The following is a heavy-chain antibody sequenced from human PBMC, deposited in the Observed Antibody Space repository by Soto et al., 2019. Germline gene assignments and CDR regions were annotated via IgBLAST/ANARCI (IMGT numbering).Heavy chain of an antibody. CDR1: GGSISSGGYY. Sequence: QVQLQESGPGLVKPSQTLSLTCTVSGGSISSGGYYWSWIRQHPGKGLEWIGYIYYSGSTYYNPSLNSRVTISVDTSNNQFSLKLSSVTAADTAVYSCARERGIAAALDYWGQGTLVTVSS. D-gene: IGHD6-13*01. J-gene: IGHJ4*02. V-gene: IGHV4-31*03. CDR2: IYYSGST. CDR3: ARERGIAAALDY.